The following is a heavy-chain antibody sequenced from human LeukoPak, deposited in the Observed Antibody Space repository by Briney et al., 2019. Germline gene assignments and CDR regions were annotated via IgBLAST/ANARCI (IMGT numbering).Heavy chain of an antibody. CDR1: GFTFSSYS. J-gene: IGHJ6*02. CDR2: ISSSSSYI. D-gene: IGHD4-11*01. Sequence: PGGSLRLSCAASGFTFSSYSMNWVRQAPGKGLEWVSSISSSSSYIYYADSVKGRFTISRDNAKNSLYLQMNSLRAEDTAVYYCARFITVIDYTPYYRMDVWGQGTTVTVSS. CDR3: ARFITVIDYTPYYRMDV. V-gene: IGHV3-21*01.